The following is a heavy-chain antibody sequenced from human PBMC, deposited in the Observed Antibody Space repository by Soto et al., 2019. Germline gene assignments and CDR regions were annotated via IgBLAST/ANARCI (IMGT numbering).Heavy chain of an antibody. J-gene: IGHJ6*02. CDR1: GYTFTSYG. CDR2: ISAYNGNT. D-gene: IGHD2-2*01. CDR3: ARSLSRYCSSASCYQNYGMDV. Sequence: GASVKVSCKASGYTFTSYGISWVRQAPGQGLEWMGWISAYNGNTNYAQKLQGRVTMTTDTSTSTAYMELRSLRSDDTAVYYCARSLSRYCSSASCYQNYGMDVWGQGTTVTVSS. V-gene: IGHV1-18*01.